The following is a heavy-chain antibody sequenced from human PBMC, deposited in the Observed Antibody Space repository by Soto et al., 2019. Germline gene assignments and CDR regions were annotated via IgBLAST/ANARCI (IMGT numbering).Heavy chain of an antibody. V-gene: IGHV1-69*13. Sequence: ASVKVSCKASGGTFSSYAISWVRQAPGQGLEWMGGIIPIFGTANYAQKFQGRVTITADESTSTAYMELSSLRSEETAVYYCACTSTLSTYGEYRFDYWGQGTLVTVSS. D-gene: IGHD4-17*01. CDR2: IIPIFGTA. CDR3: ACTSTLSTYGEYRFDY. J-gene: IGHJ4*02. CDR1: GGTFSSYA.